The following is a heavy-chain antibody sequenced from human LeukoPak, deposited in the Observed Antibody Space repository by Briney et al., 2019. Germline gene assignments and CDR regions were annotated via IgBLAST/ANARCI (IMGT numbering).Heavy chain of an antibody. D-gene: IGHD6-19*01. CDR3: ATVKPIKSGWYRRIYFDY. Sequence: ASVKVSCKVSGYTLTELSMHWVRQAPGKGLEWMGGFDPEDGETIYAQKFQGRVTMTEDTSTDTAYMELSSLRSEDTAVYYCATVKPIKSGWYRRIYFDYWGQGTLVTVSS. V-gene: IGHV1-24*01. CDR1: GYTLTELS. CDR2: FDPEDGET. J-gene: IGHJ4*02.